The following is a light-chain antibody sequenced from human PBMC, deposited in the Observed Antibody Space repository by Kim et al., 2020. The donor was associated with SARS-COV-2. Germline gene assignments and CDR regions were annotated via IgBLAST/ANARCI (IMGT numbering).Light chain of an antibody. CDR3: QQRSNWPPVLT. J-gene: IGKJ4*01. CDR1: QSVSSY. V-gene: IGKV3-11*01. CDR2: DAS. Sequence: PGEGATLSCRASQSVSSYLAWYQQKPGQAPRLLIYDASNRATGIPARFSGSGSGTDFTLTISSLEPEDFAVYYCQQRSNWPPVLTFGGGTKVDIK.